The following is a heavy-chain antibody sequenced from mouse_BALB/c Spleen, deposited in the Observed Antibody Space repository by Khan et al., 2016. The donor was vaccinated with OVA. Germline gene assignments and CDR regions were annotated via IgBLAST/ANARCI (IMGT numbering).Heavy chain of an antibody. V-gene: IGHV5-17*02. D-gene: IGHD2-3*01. Sequence: EVQLQESGGGLVQPGGSRKLSCAASGFTFSNFGMHWVRQAPEKGLEWVAYINSGSTTVYYADTVKGRFTVSRDNPKNTLLLQMTSLRSEDTAKYYCARDCYYYFDFWGQGTTLTVSS. J-gene: IGHJ2*01. CDR2: INSGSTTV. CDR1: GFTFSNFG. CDR3: ARDCYYYFDF.